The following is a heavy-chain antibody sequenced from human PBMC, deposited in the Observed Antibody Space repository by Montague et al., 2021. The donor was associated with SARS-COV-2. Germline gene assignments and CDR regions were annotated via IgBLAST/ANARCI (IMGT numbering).Heavy chain of an antibody. CDR1: GFNFGSFA. J-gene: IGHJ4*02. Sequence: SLRLSCAASGFNFGSFAMHWVRQAPGKGLEWVALISYDAYNSDYRDSVKGRLTISRDNSKNTLYLQMNSLRAEDTAIYYCARDLESGRYFDYWGQGTLVTVSS. CDR3: ARDLESGRYFDY. D-gene: IGHD3-3*01. V-gene: IGHV3-30*04. CDR2: ISYDAYNS.